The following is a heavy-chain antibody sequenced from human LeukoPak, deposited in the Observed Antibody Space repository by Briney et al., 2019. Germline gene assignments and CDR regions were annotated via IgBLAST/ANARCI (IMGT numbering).Heavy chain of an antibody. CDR1: GFTFSSYG. D-gene: IGHD3-22*01. CDR3: ARSSGYYYVLGAFDI. V-gene: IGHV3-23*01. CDR2: ISGSGGST. Sequence: PGGTLRLSCAASGFTFSSYGMSWVRQAPGKGLEWVSAISGSGGSTYYADSVKGRFTISRDNSKNTLYLQMNSLRAEDTAVYYCARSSGYYYVLGAFDIWGQGTMVTVSS. J-gene: IGHJ3*02.